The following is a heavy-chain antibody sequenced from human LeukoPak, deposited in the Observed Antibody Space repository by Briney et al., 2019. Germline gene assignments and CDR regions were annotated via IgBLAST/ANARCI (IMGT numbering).Heavy chain of an antibody. CDR1: GFTFSSYA. CDR2: ISGSGGST. J-gene: IGHJ4*02. V-gene: IGHV3-23*01. CDR3: AKDRVLGGIKDDY. D-gene: IGHD3-10*01. Sequence: QPGGSLGLSCAASGFTFSSYAMSWVRQAPGKGLEWVSAISGSGGSTYYADSVKGRFTISRDNSKNTLYLQMNSLRAEDTAVYYCAKDRVLGGIKDDYWGQGTLVTVSS.